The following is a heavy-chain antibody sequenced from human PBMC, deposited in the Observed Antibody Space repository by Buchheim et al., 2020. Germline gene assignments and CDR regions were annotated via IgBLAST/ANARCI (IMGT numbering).Heavy chain of an antibody. Sequence: EVQLLESGGGLVQPGGTLRLSCAVSGFTLSSYAMSWVRQAPGKGLEWVSGISGSGGGAYYADSVKGRFTISRDNAKNTLYLQLNSLRAEDTAVYYCAKGKVGATLRGDFDYWGPGTL. CDR2: ISGSGGGA. CDR3: AKGKVGATLRGDFDY. V-gene: IGHV3-23*01. CDR1: GFTLSSYA. D-gene: IGHD1-26*01. J-gene: IGHJ4*02.